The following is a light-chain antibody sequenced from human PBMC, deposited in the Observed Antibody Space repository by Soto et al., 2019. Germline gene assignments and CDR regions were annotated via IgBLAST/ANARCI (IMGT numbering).Light chain of an antibody. J-gene: IGLJ1*01. CDR1: SSDVGLYNY. Sequence: QSALTQPASVSGSPGQSITISCTGNSSDVGLYNYVSWYQQHPDKAPKLMIFEVNNRPSGISNRFSGSKSGNTASLTISGLQAEAEADYYCSSYTTSSTRVFGTGTKLTVL. V-gene: IGLV2-14*01. CDR3: SSYTTSSTRV. CDR2: EVN.